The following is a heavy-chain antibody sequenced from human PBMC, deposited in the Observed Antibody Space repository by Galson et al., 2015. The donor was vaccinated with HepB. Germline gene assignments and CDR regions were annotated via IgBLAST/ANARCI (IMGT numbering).Heavy chain of an antibody. J-gene: IGHJ6*03. D-gene: IGHD3-3*01. V-gene: IGHV4-59*02. Sequence: ETLSLTCSVSGGSVNGHYWNWIRQPPGKRLEWLGHIYYSGATRYNPSLASRVTISVDTPKNQFSLTVSSVTAADTAIYFCARGAVEKPDYYYYYMDVWGKGTTVTVSS. CDR2: IYYSGAT. CDR3: ARGAVEKPDYYYYYMDV. CDR1: GGSVNGHY.